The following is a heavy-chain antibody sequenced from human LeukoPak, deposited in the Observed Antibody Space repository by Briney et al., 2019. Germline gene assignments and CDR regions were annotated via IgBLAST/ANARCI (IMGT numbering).Heavy chain of an antibody. CDR2: IYYSGST. CDR3: ARGRATIYYYYYIDV. CDR1: GGSISSYY. V-gene: IGHV4-59*01. D-gene: IGHD5-12*01. J-gene: IGHJ6*03. Sequence: SETLSLTCTVSGGSISSYYWSWIRQPPGKGLEWIGYIYYSGSTNYNPSLKSRVTISVDTSKNKFSLKLSSVTAADTAVYYCARGRATIYYYYYIDVWGKGTTVTVSS.